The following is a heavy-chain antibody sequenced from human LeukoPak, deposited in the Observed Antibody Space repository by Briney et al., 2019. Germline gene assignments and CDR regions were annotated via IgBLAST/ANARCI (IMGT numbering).Heavy chain of an antibody. Sequence: GGSLRLSCAASGFTFSSYSMSWVRQAPGKGLEWVSSISSSSSYIYYADSVKGRFTISRDNSKNTLYLQMNNLRAEDTAVYYCAKGSSNARPYYFDYWGQGTLATVSS. V-gene: IGHV3-21*04. D-gene: IGHD2-2*01. CDR2: ISSSSSYI. CDR3: AKGSSNARPYYFDY. CDR1: GFTFSSYS. J-gene: IGHJ4*02.